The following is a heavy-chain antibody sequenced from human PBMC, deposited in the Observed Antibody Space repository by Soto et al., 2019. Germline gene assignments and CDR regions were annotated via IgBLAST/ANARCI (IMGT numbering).Heavy chain of an antibody. J-gene: IGHJ4*02. Sequence: QVQLQESGPGLVKPSGTLSLTCAVSGGSINNTYWWTWVRQSPGKGLEWIGEIYHTETTNYNPSLDSRVSISVDKAKNQFSLKVTSVTAADTAVYYCATSSGWHRKAYYWGQGTLVTVSS. CDR1: GGSINNTYW. V-gene: IGHV4-4*02. CDR3: ATSSGWHRKAYY. CDR2: IYHTETT. D-gene: IGHD6-19*01.